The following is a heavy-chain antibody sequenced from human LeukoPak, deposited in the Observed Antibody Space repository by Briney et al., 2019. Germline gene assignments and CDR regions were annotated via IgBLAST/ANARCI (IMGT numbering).Heavy chain of an antibody. D-gene: IGHD2-2*01. CDR1: GLTFSNYG. CDR2: IWYDGSKK. J-gene: IGHJ4*02. V-gene: IGHV3-33*01. CDR3: ARDYCSETSCFDY. Sequence: SGGSLRLSCAASGLTFSNYGMHWVRQAPGKGLEWVAIIWYDGSKKYYADSVKGRFTISRDDSKNTLYLQMNSLRAEDTAVYYCARDYCSETSCFDYWGQGTLVTVSS.